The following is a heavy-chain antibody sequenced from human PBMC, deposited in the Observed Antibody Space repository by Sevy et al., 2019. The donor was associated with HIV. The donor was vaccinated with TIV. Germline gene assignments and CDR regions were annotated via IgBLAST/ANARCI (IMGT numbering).Heavy chain of an antibody. CDR1: GFTFSSYW. J-gene: IGHJ4*02. V-gene: IGHV3-7*01. Sequence: GESLKISCAASGFTFSSYWMSWVRQAPGKGLEWVANIKKDGSEKYYVDSVKGRFTISRDNAKNSLYLQMNSLRAEDTAVYYCASQNTFDYWGQGTLVTVSS. CDR3: ASQNTFDY. CDR2: IKKDGSEK.